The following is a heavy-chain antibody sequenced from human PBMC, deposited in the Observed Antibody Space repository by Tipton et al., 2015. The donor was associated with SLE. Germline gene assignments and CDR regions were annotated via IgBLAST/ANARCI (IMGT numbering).Heavy chain of an antibody. CDR1: GGSISSYY. V-gene: IGHV4-34*01. J-gene: IGHJ4*02. D-gene: IGHD6-19*01. CDR2: INHSGST. Sequence: TLSLTCTVSGGSISSYYWSWIRQPPGKGLEWIGEINHSGSTNYNPSLKSRVTISVDTSKNQFSLKLSSVTAADTAVYYCAILPGSSGGGYWGQGTLVTVSS. CDR3: AILPGSSGGGY.